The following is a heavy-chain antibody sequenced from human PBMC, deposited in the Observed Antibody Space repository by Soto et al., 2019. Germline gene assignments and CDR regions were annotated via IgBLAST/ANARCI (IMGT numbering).Heavy chain of an antibody. CDR2: IRSKAYGGTT. CDR1: GFTVSSNY. CDR3: TRGLEAAAGTVHYYYYYGMDV. J-gene: IGHJ6*02. Sequence: GGSLRLSCAASGFTVSSNYMSWFRQAPGKGLEWVGFIRSKAYGGTTEYAASVKGRFTISRDDSKSIAYLQMNSLKTEDTAVYYCTRGLEAAAGTVHYYYYYGMDVWGQGTTVTVSS. V-gene: IGHV3-49*03. D-gene: IGHD6-13*01.